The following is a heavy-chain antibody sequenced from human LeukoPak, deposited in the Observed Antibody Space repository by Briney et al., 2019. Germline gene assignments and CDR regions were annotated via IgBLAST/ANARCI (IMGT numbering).Heavy chain of an antibody. CDR3: ARQGSPGAVAGKVFDY. CDR2: INHSGST. J-gene: IGHJ4*02. Sequence: SETLSLTCAVYGGSFSGYYWSWIRQPPGKGLEWIGEINHSGSTNYNPSLKSRVTISVDTSKNQFSLKLSSVTAADTAVYYCARQGSPGAVAGKVFDYWGQGTLVTVSS. V-gene: IGHV4-34*01. D-gene: IGHD6-19*01. CDR1: GGSFSGYY.